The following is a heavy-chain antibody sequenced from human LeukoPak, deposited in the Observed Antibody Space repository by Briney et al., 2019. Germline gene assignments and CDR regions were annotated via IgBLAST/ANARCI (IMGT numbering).Heavy chain of an antibody. D-gene: IGHD3-10*01. J-gene: IGHJ4*02. CDR3: AKDVSMVRGPHFSGFDY. V-gene: IGHV3-30*02. CDR1: GFTFSSYW. CDR2: IRYDGSNK. Sequence: GGSLRLSCAASGFTFSSYWMSWVRQAPGKGLEWVAFIRYDGSNKYYADSVKGRFTISRDNSKNTLYLQMNSLRAEDTAVYYCAKDVSMVRGPHFSGFDYWGQGTLVTVSS.